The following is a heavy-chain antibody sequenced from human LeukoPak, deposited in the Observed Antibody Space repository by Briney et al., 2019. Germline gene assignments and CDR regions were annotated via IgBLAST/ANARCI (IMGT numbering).Heavy chain of an antibody. Sequence: GGSLRLSCTAYGFTFSNYALTWVRQAPGKGLEWVLSIGGSGVDTRYADSVRGRFTISRDNSRNTLYLTMDSLRAEDTAVYFCGRDPNGNYMGAFDFWGQGTMVTVSS. J-gene: IGHJ3*01. CDR2: IGGSGVDT. CDR1: GFTFSNYA. D-gene: IGHD4-17*01. CDR3: GRDPNGNYMGAFDF. V-gene: IGHV3-23*01.